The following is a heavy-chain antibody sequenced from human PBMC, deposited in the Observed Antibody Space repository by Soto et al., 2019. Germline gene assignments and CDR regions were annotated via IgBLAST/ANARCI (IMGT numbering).Heavy chain of an antibody. CDR1: KFTFNKYW. D-gene: IGHD2-2*01. CDR3: ATEALGDCSSTSCYTGYFDN. CDR2: INSDGSSI. V-gene: IGHV3-74*01. Sequence: EVQLEESGGGLVQPGGSLRLSCAASKFTFNKYWMHWVRQAPGKGLVWVSRINSDGSSIGYADSVKGRFTIARDNAKNTLYLQMNSLRADDTAVYYCATEALGDCSSTSCYTGYFDNWGQGTLVTVSS. J-gene: IGHJ4*02.